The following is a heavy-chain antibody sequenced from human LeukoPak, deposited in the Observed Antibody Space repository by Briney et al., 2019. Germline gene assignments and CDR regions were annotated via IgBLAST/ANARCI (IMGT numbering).Heavy chain of an antibody. CDR1: GYTFTGYY. V-gene: IGHV1-2*02. J-gene: IGHJ6*03. Sequence: ASVKVSCKASGYTFTGYYMHWVRQAPGQGLEWMGWINPNSGGTNYAQKFQGRVTMTRDTSIGTAYMELSRLRSDDTAVYYCAIGSAHIVVVIATDYYMDVWGKGTTVTVSS. CDR3: AIGSAHIVVVIATDYYMDV. D-gene: IGHD2-21*01. CDR2: INPNSGGT.